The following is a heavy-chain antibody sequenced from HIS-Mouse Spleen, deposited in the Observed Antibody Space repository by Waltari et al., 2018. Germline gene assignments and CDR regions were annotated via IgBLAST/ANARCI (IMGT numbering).Heavy chain of an antibody. CDR1: GGSISSSSYY. Sequence: QLQLQESGPGLVKPSETLSLTCTVSGGSISSSSYYWGWIRQPPGKGLEWIGSTYYSGSTYSNPSLMSRVTISVDTSKNQFSLKLSSVTAADTAVYYCAREIPYSSSWYDWYFDLWGRGTLVTVSS. CDR2: TYYSGST. V-gene: IGHV4-39*07. J-gene: IGHJ2*01. D-gene: IGHD6-13*01. CDR3: AREIPYSSSWYDWYFDL.